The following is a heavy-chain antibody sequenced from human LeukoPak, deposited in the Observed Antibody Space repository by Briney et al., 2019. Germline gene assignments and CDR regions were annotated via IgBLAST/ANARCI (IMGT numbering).Heavy chain of an antibody. D-gene: IGHD3-22*01. Sequence: SGGSLRLSCAASGFTFSNAWMSWVRQAPGKGLEWVGRIKSKTDGATIDYAAPVKGRFTISRDDSKNTLFLQMNSLKSEDTGVYYCTTGTRSSDYRGYWGQGTQVTVSS. CDR2: IKSKTDGATI. CDR1: GFTFSNAW. V-gene: IGHV3-15*01. CDR3: TTGTRSSDYRGY. J-gene: IGHJ4*02.